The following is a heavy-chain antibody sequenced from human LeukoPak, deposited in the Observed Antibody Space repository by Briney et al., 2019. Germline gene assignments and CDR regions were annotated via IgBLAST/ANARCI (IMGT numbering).Heavy chain of an antibody. CDR1: GFIFSDYW. Sequence: GGSLRLSCAASGFIFSDYWMNWVRQAPGKGLEWVANIKLDGSEKYYVDSVKGRFIISRDNAKNSLYLQMNSLRAEDTAVYYCARVKGAYRYGSDYWGQGTLVTVSS. CDR2: IKLDGSEK. CDR3: ARVKGAYRYGSDY. J-gene: IGHJ4*02. D-gene: IGHD5-18*01. V-gene: IGHV3-7*01.